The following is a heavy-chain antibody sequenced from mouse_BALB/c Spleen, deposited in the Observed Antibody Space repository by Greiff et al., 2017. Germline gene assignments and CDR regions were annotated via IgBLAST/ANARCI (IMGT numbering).Heavy chain of an antibody. V-gene: IGHV5-12-2*01. CDR3: ARPYYDYPNYYAMDY. CDR2: ISNGGGST. D-gene: IGHD2-4*01. CDR1: GFTFSSYT. Sequence: EVKLVESGGGLVQPGGSLKLSCAASGFTFSSYTMSWVRQTPEKRLEWVAYISNGGGSTYYPDTVKGRFTISRDNAKNTLYLQMSSLKSEDTAMYYCARPYYDYPNYYAMDYWGQGTSVTVSS. J-gene: IGHJ4*01.